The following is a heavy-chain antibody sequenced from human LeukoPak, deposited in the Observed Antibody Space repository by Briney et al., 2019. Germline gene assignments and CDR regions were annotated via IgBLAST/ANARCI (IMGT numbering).Heavy chain of an antibody. Sequence: PSETLSLTCAVYGGSFSGYYWSWIRQPPGKGLEWIGYINYSGSTNYNPSLKSRVTISVDTSENQFSLKLSSVTAADTAVYYCARDHGWYTPVGWFDPWGQGTLVTVSS. V-gene: IGHV4-59*01. D-gene: IGHD6-19*01. CDR1: GGSFSGYY. CDR3: ARDHGWYTPVGWFDP. J-gene: IGHJ5*02. CDR2: INYSGST.